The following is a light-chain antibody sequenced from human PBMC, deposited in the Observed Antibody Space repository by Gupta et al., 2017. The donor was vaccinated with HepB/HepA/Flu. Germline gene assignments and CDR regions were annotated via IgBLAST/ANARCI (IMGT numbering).Light chain of an antibody. J-gene: IGKJ4*01. V-gene: IGKV3-20*01. CDR3: QQYGSSPET. CDR1: QSVSSSY. Sequence: DIVLTQSPGTLSLSPGERATLSCRASQSVSSSYLAWYQQKPGQAPRLLIYGASSRATGIPDRFSGSGSGTDFTLTISRLEPEDFAVYYCQQYGSSPETFGGGTKVEIK. CDR2: GAS.